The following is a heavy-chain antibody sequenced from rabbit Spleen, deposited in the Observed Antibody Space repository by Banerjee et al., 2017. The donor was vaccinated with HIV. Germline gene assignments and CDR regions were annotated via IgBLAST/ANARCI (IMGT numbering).Heavy chain of an antibody. CDR3: ARDTGTSFSTYGMDL. Sequence: QSLEESGGGLVKPGASLTLTCKASGFSFNSGYDMCWVRQAPGKGLEWIACIYAGSSGSTYSATWAKGRFTISKTSSTTLTLQMTSLTAADTATYFCARDTGTSFSTYGMDLWGQGTLVTVS. D-gene: IGHD8-1*01. V-gene: IGHV1S40*01. CDR1: GFSFNSGYD. J-gene: IGHJ3*01. CDR2: IYAGSSGST.